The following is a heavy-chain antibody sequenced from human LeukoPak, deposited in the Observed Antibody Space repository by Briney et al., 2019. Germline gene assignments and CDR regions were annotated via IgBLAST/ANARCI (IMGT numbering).Heavy chain of an antibody. Sequence: GASVKVSSKASGYTFTSYDINWVRQATGQGLEWMGWMNPNSGNTGYAQKFQGRVTITRNTSISTAYMELSSLRSEDTAVYYCATHYDFWSGYGYWGQGTLVTVSS. V-gene: IGHV1-8*03. J-gene: IGHJ4*02. CDR1: GYTFTSYD. D-gene: IGHD3-3*01. CDR2: MNPNSGNT. CDR3: ATHYDFWSGYGY.